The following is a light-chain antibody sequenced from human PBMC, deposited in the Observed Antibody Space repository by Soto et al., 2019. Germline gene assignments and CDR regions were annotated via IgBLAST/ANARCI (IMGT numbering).Light chain of an antibody. Sequence: DIQMTQSPSSLSASVGDRVTISCRSSQHISTYLNWYQHKPGKAPKLLVYAASTLQSGVPSRFSGSGSGTDFRLTISSLQPEDFATYYSQQYSTIPRTFGQGTKVDLK. J-gene: IGKJ1*01. CDR3: QQYSTIPRT. CDR1: QHISTY. V-gene: IGKV1-39*01. CDR2: AAS.